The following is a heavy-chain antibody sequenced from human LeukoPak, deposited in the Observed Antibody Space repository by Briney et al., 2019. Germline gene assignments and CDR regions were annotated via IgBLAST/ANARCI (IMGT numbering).Heavy chain of an antibody. Sequence: GGSLRLSSAASGFTFSSYGMHWVRQAPGEGLEWVAVISYDGSNKYYADSVKGRFTISRDNSKNTLYLQMNSLRAEDTAVYYCAKEAPAPIGIVGATFDYWGQGTLVTVSS. J-gene: IGHJ4*02. CDR3: AKEAPAPIGIVGATFDY. CDR2: ISYDGSNK. CDR1: GFTFSSYG. D-gene: IGHD1-26*01. V-gene: IGHV3-30*18.